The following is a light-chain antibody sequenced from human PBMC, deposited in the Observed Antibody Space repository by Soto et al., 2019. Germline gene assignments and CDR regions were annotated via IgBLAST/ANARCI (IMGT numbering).Light chain of an antibody. Sequence: LLTQSPGTLTVSPGDRATLVXRASQSVITSFVAWYQQQPGXAPRVXXDGXSSRATGSPDRLSGSGSGTDFTLTISRLEPGDVAVYYCQQYGSATITVGQGTRLEIK. CDR3: QQYGSATIT. CDR2: GXS. J-gene: IGKJ5*01. CDR1: QSVITSF. V-gene: IGKV3-20*01.